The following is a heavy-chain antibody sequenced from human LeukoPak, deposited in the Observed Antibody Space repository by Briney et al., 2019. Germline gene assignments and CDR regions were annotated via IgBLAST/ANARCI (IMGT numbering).Heavy chain of an antibody. Sequence: GGSLRLSCAASGFTFSSYAMHWVRQAPGKGLEWVAVISYDGSNKYYADSVKGRFSISRDNSKNTLYLQMDSLRGEDTAVYYCAKGFRIGYSAHFDYWGQGALVTVSS. D-gene: IGHD2-21*01. V-gene: IGHV3-30-3*01. CDR2: ISYDGSNK. CDR1: GFTFSSYA. CDR3: AKGFRIGYSAHFDY. J-gene: IGHJ4*02.